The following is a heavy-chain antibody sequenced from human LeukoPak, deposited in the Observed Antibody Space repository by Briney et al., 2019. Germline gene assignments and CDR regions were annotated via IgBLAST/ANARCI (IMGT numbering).Heavy chain of an antibody. Sequence: PSETLSLTCAVYGGSFSGYYWSWIRQPPGKGLEWIGEINYSGSTNYNPSLKSRVTISVDTSKNQFSLKLSSVTAADTAVYYCARGVKPENNWFDPWGQGTLVTVSS. V-gene: IGHV4-34*01. CDR3: ARGVKPENNWFDP. CDR1: GGSFSGYY. CDR2: INYSGST. J-gene: IGHJ5*02. D-gene: IGHD1-14*01.